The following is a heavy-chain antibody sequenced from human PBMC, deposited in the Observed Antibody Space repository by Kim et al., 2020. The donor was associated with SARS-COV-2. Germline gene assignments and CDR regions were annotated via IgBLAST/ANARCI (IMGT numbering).Heavy chain of an antibody. J-gene: IGHJ4*02. D-gene: IGHD4-17*01. CDR2: INHKSGDA. CDR3: ARPKRYYGDYAYFEF. CDR1: GYNFIDYY. Sequence: ASVKVSCETSGYNFIDYYVHWMRQAPGQGPEWMGRINHKSGDAKFSEKFQGRVTLTRDTSTNTAYMELDGLTFDDTAIYFCARPKRYYGDYAYFEFWGQGTLVTVSS. V-gene: IGHV1-2*06.